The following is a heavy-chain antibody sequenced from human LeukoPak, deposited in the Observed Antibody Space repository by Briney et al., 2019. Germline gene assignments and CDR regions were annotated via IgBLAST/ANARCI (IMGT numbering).Heavy chain of an antibody. CDR2: MYYSGST. J-gene: IGHJ5*02. Sequence: SQTLSLTCTVSGGSISSDDYYWSWIRQPPGKGLEWIAYMYYSGSTYYNPSLKSRVTMSADTSKNQLSLKLSSVTAAHTAVYYCARPYYYDSRIDPWGQGILVTVSS. V-gene: IGHV4-30-4*01. CDR1: GGSISSDDYY. D-gene: IGHD3-22*01. CDR3: ARPYYYDSRIDP.